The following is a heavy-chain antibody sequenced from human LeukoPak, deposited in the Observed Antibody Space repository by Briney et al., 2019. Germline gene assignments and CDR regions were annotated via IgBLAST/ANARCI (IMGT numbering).Heavy chain of an antibody. CDR2: IYTSGST. D-gene: IGHD4-11*01. V-gene: IGHV4-61*02. CDR1: GGSISSGSYY. Sequence: SQTLSLTCTVSGGSISSGSYYWSWIRQPAGKGLEWIGRIYTSGSTNYNPSLKSRVTISVDTSKNQFSLKLSSVTAADPAVYYGARDVANNYAWFAPWGQGTLVTVSS. CDR3: ARDVANNYAWFAP. J-gene: IGHJ5*02.